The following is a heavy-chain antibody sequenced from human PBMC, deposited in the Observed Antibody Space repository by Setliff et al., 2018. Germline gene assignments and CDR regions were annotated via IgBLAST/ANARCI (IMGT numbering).Heavy chain of an antibody. V-gene: IGHV3-66*01. CDR2: IYSGGST. CDR1: GFSLRSDY. D-gene: IGHD2-15*01. Sequence: PGGSLRLSCAASGFSLRSDYMSWVRQAPGKGLEWVCVIYSGGSTYYAESVKGRFTISRDNSKNTLYLQMDNLRDEDTAVYYCAKDSRYCSGGSCSEPDAFDIWGQGTMVTVSS. J-gene: IGHJ3*02. CDR3: AKDSRYCSGGSCSEPDAFDI.